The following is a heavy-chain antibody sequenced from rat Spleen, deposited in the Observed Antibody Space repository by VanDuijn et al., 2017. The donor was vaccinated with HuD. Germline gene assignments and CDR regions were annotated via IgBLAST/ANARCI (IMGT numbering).Heavy chain of an antibody. V-gene: IGHV5-31*01. Sequence: EVQLVESGGGLVQPGGSLKLSCVASGFTFNNYWMTWIRQAPGRGLEWVASISYEGSSTYYGDSVKGRFTISRDNAKSTLYLQMNSLRSEDTATYYCARWNSGHVDYFDYWGQGVMVTVSS. J-gene: IGHJ2*01. CDR1: GFTFNNYW. CDR3: ARWNSGHVDYFDY. CDR2: ISYEGSST. D-gene: IGHD4-3*01.